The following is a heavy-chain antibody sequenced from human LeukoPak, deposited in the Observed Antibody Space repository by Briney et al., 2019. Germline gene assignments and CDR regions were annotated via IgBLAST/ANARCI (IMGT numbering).Heavy chain of an antibody. J-gene: IGHJ4*02. CDR2: IFHSGST. V-gene: IGHV4-4*02. CDR1: GGSISSSNW. Sequence: SGTLSLTCAVSGGSISSSNWWSWVRQPPGKGLEWIGEIFHSGSTNYNPSLKSRVSMSVDTSKNQFSLKLSSVTAADTAVYYCARVTGYIVEDYFDYWGQGTLVTVSS. CDR3: ARVTGYIVEDYFDY. D-gene: IGHD3-22*01.